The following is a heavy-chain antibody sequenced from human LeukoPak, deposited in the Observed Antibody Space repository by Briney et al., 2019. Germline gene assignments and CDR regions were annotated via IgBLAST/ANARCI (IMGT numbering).Heavy chain of an antibody. D-gene: IGHD6-13*01. Sequence: PSETLSLTCTVSGCSISSYYSSWIRQPPGKGLEWIGYIDYSGSTNYNPSLKSRVTISVDTSKNQFSLKLSSVTAADTAVYYCARLSSSSWHYKDYYYYYYMDVWGKGTTVTISS. J-gene: IGHJ6*03. V-gene: IGHV4-59*12. CDR3: ARLSSSSWHYKDYYYYYYMDV. CDR1: GCSISSYY. CDR2: IDYSGST.